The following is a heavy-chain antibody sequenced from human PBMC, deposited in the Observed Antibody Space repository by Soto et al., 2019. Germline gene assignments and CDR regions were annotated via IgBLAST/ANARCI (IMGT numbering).Heavy chain of an antibody. V-gene: IGHV3-11*01. CDR2: ISSSGSTI. CDR1: GFTFSDYY. D-gene: IGHD3-3*01. Sequence: QVQLVESGGGLVKPGGSLRLSCAASGFTFSDYYMSWIRQAPGKGLEWVSYISSSGSTIYYADSVKGRFTISRDNAKNTGYLQTNRLRAEDTAVYYCARDWGRRGITSFRVVTESYSWFDPWGEGPQIAFSS. CDR3: ARDWGRRGITSFRVVTESYSWFDP. J-gene: IGHJ5*02.